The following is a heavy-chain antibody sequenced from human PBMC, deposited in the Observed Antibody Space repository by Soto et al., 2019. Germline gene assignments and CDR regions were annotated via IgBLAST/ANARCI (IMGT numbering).Heavy chain of an antibody. CDR1: GFTFSAFA. D-gene: IGHD2-21*01. V-gene: IGHV3-30*18. CDR2: ISYDGTNE. Sequence: AGGSLRLSCTVSGFTFSAFAMYWVRQAPGKGLEWVALISYDGTNEDYSESVRGRFTISRDNSKNTLYLDMNSLSAEDSAVYFCAKGVVLEPAYFDYWGQGTLVTGSS. CDR3: AKGVVLEPAYFDY. J-gene: IGHJ4*02.